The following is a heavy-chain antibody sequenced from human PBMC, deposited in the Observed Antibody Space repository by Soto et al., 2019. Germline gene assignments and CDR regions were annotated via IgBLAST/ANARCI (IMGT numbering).Heavy chain of an antibody. J-gene: IGHJ5*02. CDR2: IYNSETT. V-gene: IGHV4-59*01. Sequence: SETLSLTCTVSGDSISSDYWSWIRQPPGKRLEWIGFIYNSETTNYNPSLNSRVTISVDTSKNQFSLNLSSVTAADTAVYYCAKEIRGRTAAAVHNWFDPWGQGILVTVSS. D-gene: IGHD6-13*01. CDR3: AKEIRGRTAAAVHNWFDP. CDR1: GDSISSDY.